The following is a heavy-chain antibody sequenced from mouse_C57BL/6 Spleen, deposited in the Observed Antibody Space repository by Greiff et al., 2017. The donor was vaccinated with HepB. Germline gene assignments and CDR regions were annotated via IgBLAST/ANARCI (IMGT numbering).Heavy chain of an antibody. D-gene: IGHD2-2*01. V-gene: IGHV6-6*01. CDR1: GFTFSDAW. CDR2: IRNKANNHAT. J-gene: IGHJ4*01. Sequence: EVKLVESGGGLVQPGGSMKLSCAASGFTFSDAWMDWVRQSPEKGLEWVAEIRNKANNHATYYAESVKGRFTISRDDSKSSVYLQMNSLRAEDTGIYYCTVGLRRRGYYAMDYWGQGTSVTVSS. CDR3: TVGLRRRGYYAMDY.